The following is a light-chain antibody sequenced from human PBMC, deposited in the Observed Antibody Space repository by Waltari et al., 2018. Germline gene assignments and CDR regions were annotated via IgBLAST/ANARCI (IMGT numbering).Light chain of an antibody. CDR1: SSNIGAGYD. V-gene: IGLV1-40*01. Sequence: QSVLTQPPSVSGAPGQRVTISCTGSSSNIGAGYDVHWYQQLPGTAPKLLIHGNNNRPSGVPDRFSGSKSGTSASLAITGLQAEDEADYYCQSYDSSLSGYVFETGTKVTVL. CDR3: QSYDSSLSGYV. CDR2: GNN. J-gene: IGLJ1*01.